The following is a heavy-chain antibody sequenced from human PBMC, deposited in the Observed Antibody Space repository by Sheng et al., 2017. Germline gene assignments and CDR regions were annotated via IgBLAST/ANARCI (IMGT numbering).Heavy chain of an antibody. J-gene: IGHJ5*02. V-gene: IGHV4-4*07. CDR2: SIPVGAP. CDR1: VAPSVVTT. CDR3: AREHDPSGPYNWFDP. D-gene: IGHD1-1*01. Sequence: QVQLQESGPGLVKAFRRPCPSPALSLVAPSVVTTGAGSGSPPGRDWSGLGVSIPVGAPTTTPPSKSRVTMSVDTSKNQFSLKLSSVTAADTAVYYCAREHDPSGPYNWFDPWGQGTLVTVSS.